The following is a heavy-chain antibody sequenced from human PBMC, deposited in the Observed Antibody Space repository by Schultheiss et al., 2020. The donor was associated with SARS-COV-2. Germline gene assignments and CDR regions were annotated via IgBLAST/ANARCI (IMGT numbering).Heavy chain of an antibody. V-gene: IGHV4-61*08. D-gene: IGHD1-1*01. CDR3: ARVGNTTGTTPYYYYGMDV. J-gene: IGHJ6*02. Sequence: SETLSLTCTVSGGSISSGGYYWSWIRQPPGKGLEWIGEINRSGRANYNPSLKSRVTISVDKSKNQFSLKLSSVTSADTAVYYCARVGNTTGTTPYYYYGMDVWGQGTTVTVAS. CDR1: GGSISSGGYY. CDR2: INRSGRA.